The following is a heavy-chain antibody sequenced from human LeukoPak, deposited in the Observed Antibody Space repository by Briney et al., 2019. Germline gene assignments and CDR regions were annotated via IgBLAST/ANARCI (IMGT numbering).Heavy chain of an antibody. CDR2: ISSSGSTI. J-gene: IGHJ4*02. CDR3: ARGSRRRITMIVVVSSGSDY. Sequence: GGSLRLSCAASGFTFSSYEMNWVRQAPGKGLEWVSYISSSGSTIYYADSVKGRFTISRDNAKNSLYLQMNSLRAEDTAVYYCARGSRRRITMIVVVSSGSDYWGQGTLVTVSS. V-gene: IGHV3-48*03. D-gene: IGHD3-22*01. CDR1: GFTFSSYE.